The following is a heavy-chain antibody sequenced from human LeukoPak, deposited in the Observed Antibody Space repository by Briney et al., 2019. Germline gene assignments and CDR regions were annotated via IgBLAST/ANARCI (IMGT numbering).Heavy chain of an antibody. J-gene: IGHJ4*02. V-gene: IGHV3-21*01. Sequence: GGSLRLSCAASGFTFSAYNLNWVRQAPGKGLEWVSSISGSSSYIYYADSVKGRFAISRDNSKNTLYLQMNSLRAEDTAVYYCAKGGYQYDSSGHNYSDYWGQGTLVTVST. CDR3: AKGGYQYDSSGHNYSDY. D-gene: IGHD3-22*01. CDR1: GFTFSAYN. CDR2: ISGSSSYI.